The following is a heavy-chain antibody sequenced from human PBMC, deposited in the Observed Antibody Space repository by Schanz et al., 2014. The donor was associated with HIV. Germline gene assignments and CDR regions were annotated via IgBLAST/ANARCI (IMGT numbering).Heavy chain of an antibody. V-gene: IGHV3-20*04. CDR1: GFPLSSFT. CDR2: VNWDGGIT. CDR3: AKGGSSPDY. Sequence: VQLVESGGGVVQPGGSLRLSCATSGFPLSSFTMNWVRQAPGKGLEWVSGVNWDGGITGYADSVKGRFTISRDNAKNSLYLQMNSLRAEDTAIYYCAKGGSSPDYWGQGTLVTVSS. J-gene: IGHJ4*02. D-gene: IGHD6-6*01.